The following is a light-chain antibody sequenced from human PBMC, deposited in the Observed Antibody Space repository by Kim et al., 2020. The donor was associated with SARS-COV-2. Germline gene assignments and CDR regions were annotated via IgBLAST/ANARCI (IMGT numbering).Light chain of an antibody. CDR3: QRYDNAPWT. V-gene: IGKV1-27*01. Sequence: DMRMTQSPSSLSASVGDRVTITCRANQDMSNYVAWYQQIAGKIPKLLIYDASTLQSGVPSRFSGSRSGTDFSLTITSLQPEDAATYYCQRYDNAPWTFGQGTKVDIE. CDR1: QDMSNY. J-gene: IGKJ1*01. CDR2: DAS.